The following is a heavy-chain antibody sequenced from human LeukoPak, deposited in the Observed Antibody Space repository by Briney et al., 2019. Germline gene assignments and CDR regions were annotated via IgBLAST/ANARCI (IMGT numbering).Heavy chain of an antibody. CDR2: ISTSSVYK. V-gene: IGHV3-21*04. CDR1: GFTFSSYA. CDR3: ARDDLRDEGFDV. Sequence: PGGSLRLSCAASGFTFSSYAMNWVRQAPGKGLEWVSSISTSSVYKHYADSVKGRFTISRDSATNSVYLQMNSLRAEDTAFYYCARDDLRDEGFDVWGQGTMVTVSS. J-gene: IGHJ3*01.